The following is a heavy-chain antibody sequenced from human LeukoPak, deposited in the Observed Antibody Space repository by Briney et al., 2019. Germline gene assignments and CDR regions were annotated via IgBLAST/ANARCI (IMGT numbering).Heavy chain of an antibody. CDR1: GGTFSSYA. Sequence: GASVKVSCKASGGTFSSYAISWVRQAPGQGLEWMGWISAYNGNTNYAQKLQGRVTMTTDTSTSTAYMELRSLRSDDTAVYYCARDHGFVGYYNFDYWGQGTLVTVSS. CDR2: ISAYNGNT. D-gene: IGHD3-22*01. CDR3: ARDHGFVGYYNFDY. V-gene: IGHV1-18*01. J-gene: IGHJ4*02.